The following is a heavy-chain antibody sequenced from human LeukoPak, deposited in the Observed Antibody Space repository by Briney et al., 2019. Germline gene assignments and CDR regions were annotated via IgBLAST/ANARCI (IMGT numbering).Heavy chain of an antibody. J-gene: IGHJ4*02. Sequence: PSETLSLTCAVYGGSFSGYYWSWIRQPPGKGLEWIGENNHSGSTNYNPSLKSRVTISVDTSKNQFSLKLSSVTAADTAVYYCARAGGDGYNFVSYDYWGQGTLVTVSP. CDR3: ARAGGDGYNFVSYDY. CDR2: NNHSGST. V-gene: IGHV4-34*01. CDR1: GGSFSGYY. D-gene: IGHD5-24*01.